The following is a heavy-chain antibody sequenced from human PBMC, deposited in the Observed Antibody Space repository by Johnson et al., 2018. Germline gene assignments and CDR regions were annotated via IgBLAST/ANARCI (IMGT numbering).Heavy chain of an antibody. V-gene: IGHV3-23*04. J-gene: IGHJ3*02. CDR1: GFTFSNYA. CDR2: MSGSGGRT. D-gene: IGHD3-10*01. Sequence: VQLVESGGDLAQPGGSLRLSCAASGFTFSNYAMSWVRQAPGKGLEWVSGMSGSGGRTYYADSVKGRFTISRDNSKNTLYLQMNSLRAEDSAVYYCASIGGYDSGIFGAFDIWGQGTLVTVSS. CDR3: ASIGGYDSGIFGAFDI.